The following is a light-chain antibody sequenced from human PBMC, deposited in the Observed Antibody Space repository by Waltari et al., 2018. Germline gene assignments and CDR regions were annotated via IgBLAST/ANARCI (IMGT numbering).Light chain of an antibody. V-gene: IGLV2-23*01. CDR2: EGS. CDR1: RSDVGSYNL. Sequence: QSALTQPASVSGSPGQSITIYCTGTRSDVGSYNLVSWFQQHPGKAPKLMIYEGSKRPSGVSNRFSGSKSANTASLTISGLQAEDEADYYCCSYVGSSTWVFGAGTKVAVL. CDR3: CSYVGSSTWV. J-gene: IGLJ1*01.